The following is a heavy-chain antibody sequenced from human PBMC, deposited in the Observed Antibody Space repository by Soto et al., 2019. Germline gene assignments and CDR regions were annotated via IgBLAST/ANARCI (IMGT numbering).Heavy chain of an antibody. CDR2: INPNSGGT. J-gene: IGHJ5*02. Sequence: ASVKVSCKASGYTFTGYYMHWVRQAPGQGLEWMGWINPNSGGTNYAQKFQGRVTMTRDTSISTAYMELSRLRSDDTAVYYCARDLGPYSIRQWLIQGYWLDPWGQGTLVTVSS. D-gene: IGHD6-19*01. V-gene: IGHV1-2*02. CDR1: GYTFTGYY. CDR3: ARDLGPYSIRQWLIQGYWLDP.